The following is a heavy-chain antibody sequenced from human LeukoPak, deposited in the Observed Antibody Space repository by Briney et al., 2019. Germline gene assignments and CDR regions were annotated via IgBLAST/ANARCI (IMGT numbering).Heavy chain of an antibody. J-gene: IGHJ4*02. D-gene: IGHD6-13*01. Sequence: ASVKLSCKASGYIFSNNAMHWVRHPPGQRLEWMGWTNAGNGDTKYSQAFQGRVTITRDTSASTTYMELSSLRSDDMGVYYCAIGQHSSSWIIEYWGQGNLVTVSS. CDR2: TNAGNGDT. V-gene: IGHV1-3*02. CDR1: GYIFSNNA. CDR3: AIGQHSSSWIIEY.